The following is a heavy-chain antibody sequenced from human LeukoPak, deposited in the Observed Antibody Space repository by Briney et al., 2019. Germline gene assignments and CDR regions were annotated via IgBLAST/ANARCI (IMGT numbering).Heavy chain of an antibody. V-gene: IGHV3-23*01. CDR2: ISSSGSGGNT. Sequence: AGGSLRLSCVASGVTLSNYAMSWARQAPGKGLEWVSGISSSGSGGNTYYADSVKGRFTISRDSSRSTLFLHMNTLRAEDTAIYYCAKDRTVGASYWYFDLWGRGTLVTVSS. D-gene: IGHD1-26*01. CDR3: AKDRTVGASYWYFDL. J-gene: IGHJ2*01. CDR1: GVTLSNYA.